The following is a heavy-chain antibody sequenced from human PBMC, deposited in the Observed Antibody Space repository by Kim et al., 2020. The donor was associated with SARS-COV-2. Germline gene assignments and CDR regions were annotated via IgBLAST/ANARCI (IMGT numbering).Heavy chain of an antibody. CDR1: GDSISSSSYH. J-gene: IGHJ5*02. Sequence: SETLSLTYTVSGDSISSSSYHWGWIRQPPGKGLEWIGSMYYSGSTYYNPSLKSRVTISVDTSTKQFSLKLTSVTAADTAVYYCARRRIRGLWFDPWGQGNLFSVSS. V-gene: IGHV4-39*01. CDR2: MYYSGST. D-gene: IGHD3-16*01. CDR3: ARRRIRGLWFDP.